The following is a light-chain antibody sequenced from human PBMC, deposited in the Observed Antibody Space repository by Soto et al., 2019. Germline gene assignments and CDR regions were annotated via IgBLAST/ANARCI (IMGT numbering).Light chain of an antibody. CDR1: QSISGT. V-gene: IGKV1-5*01. J-gene: IGKJ1*01. CDR2: GAS. Sequence: DIQMTQSPSTLSASVGDRVTITCRASQSISGTLAWYQQKPGKAPKLLMYGASTLERGVPSRFSGSGSGTEFTLTISSLQPDDFATYYCQQYDTYSRTFGQGTNVEIK. CDR3: QQYDTYSRT.